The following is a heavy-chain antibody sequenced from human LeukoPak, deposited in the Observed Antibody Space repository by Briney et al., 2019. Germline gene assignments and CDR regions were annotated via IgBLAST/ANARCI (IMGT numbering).Heavy chain of an antibody. D-gene: IGHD5-12*01. CDR2: IKEDGSEK. V-gene: IGHV3-7*01. J-gene: IGHJ4*02. CDR1: GFIFSNYW. CDR3: ARDSAKGGTEAVIGFSDY. Sequence: GGSLGLSCAASGFIFSNYWMSWVRQAPGKGLEWVANIKEDGSEKHYVDSVKGRFTISRDNAKNSLYLQMNDLRAEDTAVYYCARDSAKGGTEAVIGFSDYWGQGNLVTVSS.